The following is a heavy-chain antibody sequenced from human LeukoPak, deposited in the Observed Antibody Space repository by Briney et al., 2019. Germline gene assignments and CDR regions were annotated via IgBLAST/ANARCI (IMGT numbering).Heavy chain of an antibody. CDR3: AKDLQLYCTNGVCYTPYFDY. CDR1: GFTFSSYA. Sequence: GGSLRLSCAASGFTFSSYAMSWVRQAPGKGLEWVSAISGSGGSTYYADSVKGRFTISRDNPKNTLYLQMNSLRAEDTAVYYCAKDLQLYCTNGVCYTPYFDYWGQGTLVTVSS. J-gene: IGHJ4*02. CDR2: ISGSGGST. V-gene: IGHV3-23*01. D-gene: IGHD2-8*01.